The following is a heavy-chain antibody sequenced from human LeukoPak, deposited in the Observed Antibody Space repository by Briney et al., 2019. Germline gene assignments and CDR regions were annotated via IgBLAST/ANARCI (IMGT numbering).Heavy chain of an antibody. V-gene: IGHV1-8*01. CDR2: MNPNSGNT. D-gene: IGHD6-6*01. CDR1: GYTFTSYD. Sequence: GASVKVSCKASGYTFTSYDINWVRQAPGQGLEWMGLMNPNSGNTGYAQKFQGRVTMTRNTSKSTAYMELSSLRSEDTAVYYCASLRAEIAARRQVQNWFDPWGEGTLVTVSS. CDR3: ASLRAEIAARRQVQNWFDP. J-gene: IGHJ5*02.